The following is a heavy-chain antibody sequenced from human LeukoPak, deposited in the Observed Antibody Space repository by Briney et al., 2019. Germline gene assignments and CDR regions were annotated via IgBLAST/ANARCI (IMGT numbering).Heavy chain of an antibody. Sequence: PGGSLRLSCAASGFTFSSYAMSWVRQAPGKGLEWVSAISRSGDSTYYADSVKGRFTISRDNSENTLYLQLNSLKAEDSGIYYCAKAFRIVGIGNPDDAFDVWGQGTVVTVS. V-gene: IGHV3-23*01. CDR3: AKAFRIVGIGNPDDAFDV. D-gene: IGHD1-26*01. CDR1: GFTFSSYA. CDR2: ISRSGDST. J-gene: IGHJ3*01.